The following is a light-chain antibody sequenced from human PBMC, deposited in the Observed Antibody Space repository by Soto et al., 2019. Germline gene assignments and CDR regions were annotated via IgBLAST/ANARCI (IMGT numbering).Light chain of an antibody. V-gene: IGLV2-14*01. Sequence: QSALTQPASVSGSPGQSITISCTGTSSDVGGYSYVSWYQQHPGKTPKLMIYEVSNRPSGVSHRFSGSKSGNTASLTISGLQTEDEADYYCSSFSSSTLEVFGGGTKLTVL. CDR2: EVS. CDR3: SSFSSSTLEV. CDR1: SSDVGGYSY. J-gene: IGLJ2*01.